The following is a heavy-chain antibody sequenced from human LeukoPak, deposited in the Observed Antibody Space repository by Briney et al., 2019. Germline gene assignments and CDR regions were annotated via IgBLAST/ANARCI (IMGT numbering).Heavy chain of an antibody. CDR2: IREDGSWK. V-gene: IGHV3-7*01. D-gene: IGHD6-19*01. CDR3: ARDRGWYHADS. CDR1: GFTFSSSW. Sequence: GGSLRLSCAASGFTFSSSWMGWARQAPGKGLEWVANIREDGSWKHYAVSVQGRFTISRDNAKNSLYLQMNSLRAEDTAVYYCARDRGWYHADSWGQGTLVTVSS. J-gene: IGHJ4*02.